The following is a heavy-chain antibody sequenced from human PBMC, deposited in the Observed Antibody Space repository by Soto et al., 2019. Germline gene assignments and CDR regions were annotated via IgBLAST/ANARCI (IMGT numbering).Heavy chain of an antibody. CDR1: GASIGSGGW. CDR2: IFHDGNT. Sequence: PSETLSLTCAVSGASIGSGGWWSWVRQPPGKGLEWIAEIFHDGNTNYSPSLKSRVTISVDKSQNQFSLNVYSVTPADTAVYYWPRQEGRTWPDQWGEGTLVTVSA. CDR3: PRQEGRTWPDQ. J-gene: IGHJ5*02. V-gene: IGHV4-4*02.